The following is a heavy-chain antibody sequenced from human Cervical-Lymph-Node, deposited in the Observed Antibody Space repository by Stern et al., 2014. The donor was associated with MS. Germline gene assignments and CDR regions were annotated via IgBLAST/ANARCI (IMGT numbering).Heavy chain of an antibody. J-gene: IGHJ4*02. V-gene: IGHV3-9*01. CDR1: GFTLDDYA. CDR3: ASTYYYDSSGYYY. CDR2: ISWNSGSI. Sequence: EVQLEESGGGLEQPGRSLRLSCAASGFTLDDYAMHWVRQAPGQGLEWVSGISWNSGSIGYADSVKGRFTISRDNAKNSLYLQMNSLRAEDTALYYWASTYYYDSSGYYYWGQGTLVTVSS. D-gene: IGHD3-22*01.